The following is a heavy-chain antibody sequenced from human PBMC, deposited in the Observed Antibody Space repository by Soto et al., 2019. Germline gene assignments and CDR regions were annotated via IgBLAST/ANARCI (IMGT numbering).Heavy chain of an antibody. CDR3: ARLQARLVVVVPAYFDY. Sequence: QLQLQVSGPGLVKPSETLSLTCTVSGGSISSSSYYWGWIRQPPGTGLEWIGSSYYSGCTYYNPSLKSRVTISVDTSKNQFSLKLSSVTAADTAVYYCARLQARLVVVVPAYFDYWGQGTLVTVSS. J-gene: IGHJ4*02. CDR2: SYYSGCT. V-gene: IGHV4-39*01. D-gene: IGHD2-2*01. CDR1: GGSISSSSYY.